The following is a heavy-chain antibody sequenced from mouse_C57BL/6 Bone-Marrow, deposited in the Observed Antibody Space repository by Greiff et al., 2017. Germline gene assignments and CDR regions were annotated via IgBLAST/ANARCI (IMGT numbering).Heavy chain of an antibody. CDR1: GYSFTDYN. CDR2: INPNYGTT. Sequence: VQLQQSGPELVKPGASVKISCKASGYSFTDYNMNWVKQSTGKSLEWIGVINPNYGTTSYNQKFKGKATLTVDKSSSTAYMQLNSLTSEDSAVYDGVSIYYYGSSYFDYWGQGTTLTVSS. V-gene: IGHV1-39*01. CDR3: VSIYYYGSSYFDY. D-gene: IGHD1-1*01. J-gene: IGHJ2*01.